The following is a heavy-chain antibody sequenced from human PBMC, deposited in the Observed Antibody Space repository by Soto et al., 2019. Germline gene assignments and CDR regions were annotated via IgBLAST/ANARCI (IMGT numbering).Heavy chain of an antibody. CDR3: ARYLDYGDYYYGMDV. J-gene: IGHJ6*02. Sequence: GGSLRLSCAASGFTFSSYSMNWVRQAPGKGLEWVSYISSSSSTIYYADSVKGRFTISRDNAKNSLYLQMNSLRDEDTAVYYCARYLDYGDYYYGMDVWGQGTTVTVSS. D-gene: IGHD4-17*01. CDR2: ISSSSSTI. V-gene: IGHV3-48*02. CDR1: GFTFSSYS.